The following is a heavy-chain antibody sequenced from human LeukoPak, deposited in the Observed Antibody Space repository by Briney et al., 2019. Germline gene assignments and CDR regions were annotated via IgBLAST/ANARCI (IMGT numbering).Heavy chain of an antibody. Sequence: SVKVSCKASRVTFNSCSISWVRQAPGHGLDWMGRIIPLLGIVNYAQEFQGKVTITADKSTNTAYMELSSLRSEDTAMYYCASDRTIAAAVDPFVWGQGTMVTVSS. CDR2: IIPLLGIV. CDR1: RVTFNSCS. V-gene: IGHV1-69*04. D-gene: IGHD6-13*01. CDR3: ASDRTIAAAVDPFV. J-gene: IGHJ3*01.